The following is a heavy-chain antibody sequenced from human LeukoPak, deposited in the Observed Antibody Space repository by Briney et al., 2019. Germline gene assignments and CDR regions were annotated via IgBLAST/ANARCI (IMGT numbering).Heavy chain of an antibody. V-gene: IGHV1-2*02. J-gene: IGHJ4*02. CDR1: GYTFTGYY. Sequence: ASVKVSCKASGYTFTGYYMHWVRQAPGQGLEWMGWINPNSGGTNYAQKFRGRVTMTRDTSISTAYMELSRLRSDDTAVYYCARENYYDSSGYSDYWGQGTLVTVSS. D-gene: IGHD3-22*01. CDR3: ARENYYDSSGYSDY. CDR2: INPNSGGT.